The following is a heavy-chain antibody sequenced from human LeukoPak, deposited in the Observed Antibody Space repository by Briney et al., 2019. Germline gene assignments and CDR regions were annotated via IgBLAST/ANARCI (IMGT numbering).Heavy chain of an antibody. J-gene: IGHJ5*02. V-gene: IGHV4-4*07. D-gene: IGHD3-10*01. CDR1: GGSISSYY. Sequence: SETLSLTCTVSGGSISSYYWSWIRQPAGKGLEWIGRIYTSGSTNYNPSLKSRVTMSVDTSKNQFSLKLSSVTAADTAVYYCARAPRPPGPLWFGSRANYEWFDPWGQGTLVTVSS. CDR2: IYTSGST. CDR3: ARAPRPPGPLWFGSRANYEWFDP.